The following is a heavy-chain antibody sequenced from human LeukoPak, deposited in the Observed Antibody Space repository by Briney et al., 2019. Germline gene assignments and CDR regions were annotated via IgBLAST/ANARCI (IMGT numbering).Heavy chain of an antibody. CDR1: DDSISDYY. CDR3: ASVAREHIKTYYYYGMDV. CDR2: FYNSGRS. J-gene: IGHJ6*02. D-gene: IGHD1/OR15-1a*01. Sequence: SETLSLTFTVSDDSISDYYRGWIRQPPGKGLEWIGYFYNSGRSTYNPSLKSRVTISADTSKNHFSLKLNSVTTADTAVYYCASVAREHIKTYYYYGMDVWGQGTTVTVSS. V-gene: IGHV4-59*01.